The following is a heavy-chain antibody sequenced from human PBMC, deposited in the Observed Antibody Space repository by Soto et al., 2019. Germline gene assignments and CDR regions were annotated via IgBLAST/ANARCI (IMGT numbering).Heavy chain of an antibody. D-gene: IGHD6-6*01. CDR3: ARDLIAVRPGWFAP. Sequence: QVQLVQSGAEVKKPGAAVKVSCKASGYTFFSYGISWVRQAPGQGLEWMGWFSAYNGNTNYAQNLQGRVTMTTDTSTSTAYMELRSLRSDDTAVYYCARDLIAVRPGWFAPWGQGTLVTVSS. CDR1: GYTFFSYG. J-gene: IGHJ5*02. CDR2: FSAYNGNT. V-gene: IGHV1-18*04.